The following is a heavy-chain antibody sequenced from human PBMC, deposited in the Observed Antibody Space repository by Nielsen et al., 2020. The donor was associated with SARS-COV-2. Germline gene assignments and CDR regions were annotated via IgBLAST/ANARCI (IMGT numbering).Heavy chain of an antibody. CDR2: IYYSGST. V-gene: IGHV4-59*01. J-gene: IGHJ6*03. Sequence: SETLSLTCTVSGGSISSYYWSWIRQPPGKGLEWIGYIYYSGSTNYNPSLKSRVTISVDTSKNQFSLKLSSVTAADTAVYYCARSYSAGPPYYYYYYYMDVWGKGTTVTVSS. D-gene: IGHD6-19*01. CDR3: ARSYSAGPPYYYYYYYMDV. CDR1: GGSISSYY.